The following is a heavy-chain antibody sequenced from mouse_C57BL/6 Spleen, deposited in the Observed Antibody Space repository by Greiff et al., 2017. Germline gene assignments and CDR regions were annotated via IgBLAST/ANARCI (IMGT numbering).Heavy chain of an antibody. Sequence: VQLQQPGAELVKPGASVKLSCKASGYTFTSYWMQWVKQRPGQGLEWIGEIDPSDSYTNYNQKFKGKATVTVDTSSSTAYMQLSSLTSEDSAVYYCARRLYGNYVDYGGQGTTLTVSS. D-gene: IGHD2-1*01. CDR2: IDPSDSYT. J-gene: IGHJ2*01. CDR1: GYTFTSYW. V-gene: IGHV1-50*01. CDR3: ARRLYGNYVDY.